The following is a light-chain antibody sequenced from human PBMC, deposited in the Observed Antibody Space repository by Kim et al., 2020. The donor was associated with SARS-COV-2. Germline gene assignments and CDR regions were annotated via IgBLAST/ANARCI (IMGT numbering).Light chain of an antibody. CDR1: QAITNR. CDR2: DAS. CDR3: QQYDNLPS. J-gene: IGKJ2*01. V-gene: IGKV1-33*01. Sequence: RSATVGERVTITCQASQAITNRVNWYQKKPGKGPKLLISDASKLEAGVTSRFSGSGFGTDFSFTISSLQPEDIATYYCQQYDNLPSFGQGSKLEI.